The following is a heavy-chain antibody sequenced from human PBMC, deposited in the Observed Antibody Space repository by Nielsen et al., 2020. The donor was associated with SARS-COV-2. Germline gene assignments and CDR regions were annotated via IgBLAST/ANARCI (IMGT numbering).Heavy chain of an antibody. CDR3: ARYERHIATTDL. V-gene: IGHV3-21*01. Sequence: GESLKISCAASGFTFSSYSMNWVRQAPGKGLEWVSSISSSSSYIYYADSVKGRFTISRDNAKNSLYLQMNSLRAEDTAVYYCARYERHIATTDLWGQGTLVTASS. J-gene: IGHJ4*02. D-gene: IGHD1-1*01. CDR1: GFTFSSYS. CDR2: ISSSSSYI.